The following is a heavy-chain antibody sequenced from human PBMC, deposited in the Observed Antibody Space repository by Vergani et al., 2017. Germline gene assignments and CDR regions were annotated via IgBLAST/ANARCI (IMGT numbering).Heavy chain of an antibody. J-gene: IGHJ4*02. D-gene: IGHD3-10*01. CDR3: AKDVRDYNLGSGTYSTTFDY. Sequence: QVQLVQSGAEVKMPGASVRVSCKASGYSFSNHYIHWVRQAPGQGLEWMGIINPHNGGTTYAQKFEGRVTMTEETSTNTIFLELSSLRSEDTAVYFCAKDVRDYNLGSGTYSTTFDYWGQGTLVTVSS. CDR1: GYSFSNHY. V-gene: IGHV1-46*03. CDR2: INPHNGGT.